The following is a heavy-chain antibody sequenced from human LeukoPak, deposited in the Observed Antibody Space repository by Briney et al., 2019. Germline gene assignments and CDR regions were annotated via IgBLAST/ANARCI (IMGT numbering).Heavy chain of an antibody. V-gene: IGHV3-11*04. Sequence: SGGSLILSCAAAGFTFSYYYMSWIRQSPRKGLEWVSYISSSVSTIYYADSVKGRFTISRDNVKNSLYLQMNSLRAEDTAVYYCARAGYYYDSSGYYYVPGYFQHWGQGTLVTVSS. J-gene: IGHJ1*01. D-gene: IGHD3-22*01. CDR1: GFTFSYYY. CDR2: ISSSVSTI. CDR3: ARAGYYYDSSGYYYVPGYFQH.